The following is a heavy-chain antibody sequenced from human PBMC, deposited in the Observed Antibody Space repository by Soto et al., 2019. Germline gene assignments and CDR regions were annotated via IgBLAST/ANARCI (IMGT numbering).Heavy chain of an antibody. CDR1: GYGFTSYW. Sequence: GESLKISCKGSGYGFTSYWIAWVRQMPGKGLEWMGITYPGDSDARYSPSFQGQVTISADKSISTAYLQWSRLKASDTGMYYCARPRSGSYRLDYYGMDVWGQGTTVTVSS. CDR3: ARPRSGSYRLDYYGMDV. D-gene: IGHD3-10*01. J-gene: IGHJ6*02. CDR2: TYPGDSDA. V-gene: IGHV5-51*01.